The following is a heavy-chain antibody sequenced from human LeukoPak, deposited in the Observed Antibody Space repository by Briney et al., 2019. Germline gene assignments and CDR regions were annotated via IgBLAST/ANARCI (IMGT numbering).Heavy chain of an antibody. D-gene: IGHD5-12*01. CDR2: ISSSSSYT. J-gene: IGHJ4*02. CDR3: AREGNSGYQDY. CDR1: GFTFSDYY. V-gene: IGHV3-11*06. Sequence: GGSLRLSCAASGFTFSDYYMSWIRQAPGEGLEWVSYISSSSSYTNYADSVKGRFTISRDNAKNSLYLQMNSLRAEDTAVYYCAREGNSGYQDYWGQGTLVTVSS.